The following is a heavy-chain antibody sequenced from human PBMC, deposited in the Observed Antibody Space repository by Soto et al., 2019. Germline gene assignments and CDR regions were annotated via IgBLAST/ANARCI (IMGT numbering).Heavy chain of an antibody. D-gene: IGHD3-3*01. CDR2: FDPEDGET. CDR1: GHTLTELS. V-gene: IGHV1-24*01. CDR3: ARDLKPLGGYYDFWSGSMDV. J-gene: IGHJ6*02. Sequence: ASVKVSWKVSGHTLTELSMHWVRQAPGKGLEWMGGFDPEDGETIYAQKFQGRVTMTEDTSTDTAYMELSSLRSEDTAVYYCARDLKPLGGYYDFWSGSMDVWGQGTTVTVSS.